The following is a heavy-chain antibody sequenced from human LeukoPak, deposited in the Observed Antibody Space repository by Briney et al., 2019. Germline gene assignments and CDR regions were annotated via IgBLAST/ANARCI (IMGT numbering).Heavy chain of an antibody. V-gene: IGHV1-69*01. CDR2: IIPIFGTA. CDR3: CSMVRGVIPENWFDP. D-gene: IGHD3-10*01. J-gene: IGHJ5*02. CDR1: GGTFSSYA. Sequence: SSVKVSCKASGGTFSSYAISWVRQAPGQGLEWMGGIIPIFGTANYAQKFQGRVTITADESTSTAYMERSSLRSEDTAVYYCCSMVRGVIPENWFDPWGQGTLVTVSS.